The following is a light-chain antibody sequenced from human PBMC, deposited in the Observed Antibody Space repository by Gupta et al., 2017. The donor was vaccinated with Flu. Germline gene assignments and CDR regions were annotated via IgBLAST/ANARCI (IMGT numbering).Light chain of an antibody. CDR2: GNS. V-gene: IGLV1-40*01. Sequence: VTISCTGSSDNIGKDSDVHWYQQLPGTAPKRLMYGNSNRPSGVPDRFSGSKSGNSVSLAITGLQAEDEADYYCQSYETIRSCYVFGTGTKVTVL. CDR1: SDNIGKDSD. J-gene: IGLJ1*01. CDR3: QSYETIRSCYV.